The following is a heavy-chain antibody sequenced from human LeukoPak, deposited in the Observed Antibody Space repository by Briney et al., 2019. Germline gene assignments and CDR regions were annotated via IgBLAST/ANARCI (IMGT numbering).Heavy chain of an antibody. D-gene: IGHD1-26*01. CDR3: ARSNREDSGSYYFDY. CDR1: GFTFSSYA. CDR2: ISYDGSNK. V-gene: IGHV3-30-3*01. J-gene: IGHJ4*02. Sequence: PGRSLRLSCAASGFTFSSYAMHWVRQAPGKGLEWVAVISYDGSNKYYADSVKGRFTISRDNSKNTLYLQMNSLRAEDTAVYYCARSNREDSGSYYFDYWGQGTLVTVSS.